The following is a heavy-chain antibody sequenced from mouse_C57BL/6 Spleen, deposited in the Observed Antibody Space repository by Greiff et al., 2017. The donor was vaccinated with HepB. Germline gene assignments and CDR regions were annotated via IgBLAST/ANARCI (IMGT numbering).Heavy chain of an antibody. CDR2: INPYNGGT. Sequence: EVQLQQSGPVLVKPGASVKMSCKASGYTFTDYYMNWVKQSHGKSLEWIGVINPYNGGTSYNQKFKGKATLTVDKSSSTAYMELNSLTSEDSAVYYCARYPHYGSSAYYFDYWGQGTTLTVSS. CDR1: GYTFTDYY. CDR3: ARYPHYGSSAYYFDY. J-gene: IGHJ2*01. D-gene: IGHD1-1*01. V-gene: IGHV1-19*01.